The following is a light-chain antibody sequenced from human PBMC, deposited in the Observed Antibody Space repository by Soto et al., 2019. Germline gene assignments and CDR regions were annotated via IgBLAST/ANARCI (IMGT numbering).Light chain of an antibody. CDR3: QQYNNWPRT. Sequence: EIVTTQSPATLSVSPGERATLSCRASQSVSSDLAWYHQKPGQAPGLLIYGASTRATGIPARFSGSGSGTEFTLTINSLQSEDFAVYYCQQYNNWPRTFGQGTK. CDR1: QSVSSD. V-gene: IGKV3-15*01. CDR2: GAS. J-gene: IGKJ1*01.